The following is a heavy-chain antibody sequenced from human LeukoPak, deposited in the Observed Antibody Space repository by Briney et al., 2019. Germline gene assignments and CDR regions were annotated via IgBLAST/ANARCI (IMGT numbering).Heavy chain of an antibody. D-gene: IGHD1-1*01. CDR2: IKEDGSEK. J-gene: IGHJ5*02. V-gene: IGHV3-7*01. CDR1: GFTFSNYW. CDR3: ARGDWKDLLPHH. Sequence: GGSLRLSCAASGFTFSNYWMNWVRQAPGKGLEWVANIKEDGSEKYYVDSVKGRFTISRDNAKNSLYLQMNSLRAEDTAVYYCARGDWKDLLPHHWGQGTLVTVSS.